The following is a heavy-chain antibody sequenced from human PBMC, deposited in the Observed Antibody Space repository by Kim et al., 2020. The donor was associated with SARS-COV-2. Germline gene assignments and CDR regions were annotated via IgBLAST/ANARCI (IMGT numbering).Heavy chain of an antibody. J-gene: IGHJ4*02. D-gene: IGHD5-12*01. CDR2: IYYSGST. CDR3: AREIVATIGARNLFDY. CDR1: GGSISSGGYY. Sequence: SETLSLTCTVSGGSISSGGYYWSWIRHHPGKGLEWIGYIYYSGSTYYNPSLKSRVTISVDTSKNQFSLKLSSVTAADTAVYYCAREIVATIGARNLFDYWGQGTLVTVSS. V-gene: IGHV4-31*03.